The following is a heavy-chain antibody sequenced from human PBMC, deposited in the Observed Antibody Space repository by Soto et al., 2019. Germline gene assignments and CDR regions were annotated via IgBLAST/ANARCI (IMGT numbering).Heavy chain of an antibody. CDR3: ARYTTYSSGEGLDY. V-gene: IGHV3-33*01. J-gene: IGHJ4*02. CDR2: IWYDGSKK. CDR1: GFTFSSHV. Sequence: GGSLRLSCAASGFTFSSHVMHWVRQAPGKGLEWVAVIWYDGSKKYYADSVKGRFTISRDNSKNTLYLQMDGLRAEDTAVYYCARYTTYSSGEGLDYWGQRTLVTVSS. D-gene: IGHD2-15*01.